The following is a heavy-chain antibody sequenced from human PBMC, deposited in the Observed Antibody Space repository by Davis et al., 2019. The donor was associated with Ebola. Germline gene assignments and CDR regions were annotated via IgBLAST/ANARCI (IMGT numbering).Heavy chain of an antibody. Sequence: ASVKVSCKASGYTFCDYYMHWVRQAPGQGLEWMGRINPNNGGTNYAQKFQGRVTMTRDTSISTAYMELSRLRSDDTAVYYCANSIAVAAQANFDYWGQGTVVTVSS. CDR1: GYTFCDYY. CDR2: INPNNGGT. V-gene: IGHV1-2*06. J-gene: IGHJ4*02. CDR3: ANSIAVAAQANFDY. D-gene: IGHD6-19*01.